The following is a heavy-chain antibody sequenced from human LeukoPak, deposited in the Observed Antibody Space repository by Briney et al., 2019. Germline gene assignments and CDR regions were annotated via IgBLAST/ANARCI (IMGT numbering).Heavy chain of an antibody. V-gene: IGHV1-8*01. CDR3: ARSAVAGTAYYYYMDV. CDR1: GYTFTSYD. D-gene: IGHD6-19*01. Sequence: GASVKVSCKASGYTFTSYDINWVRQAAGQGLEWMGWMNPNSGNTGYAQKFQGRVTMTRNTSISTAYMEMSSLRSEDTAVYYCARSAVAGTAYYYYMDVWGKGATVTISS. J-gene: IGHJ6*03. CDR2: MNPNSGNT.